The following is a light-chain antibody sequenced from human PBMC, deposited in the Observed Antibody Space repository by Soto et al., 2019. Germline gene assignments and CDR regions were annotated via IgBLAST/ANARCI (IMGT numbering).Light chain of an antibody. CDR2: GAS. V-gene: IGKV3-20*01. CDR3: QQYGSSPRT. J-gene: IGKJ1*01. CDR1: QSVSSYY. Sequence: EIVLTQSPGTLSLSPGERATLSCRASQSVSSYYLAWYQQKPGQAPRLLIYGASSRATGIPDRFSGSGSGTDFTLTISRLEPEDFAVYYCQQYGSSPRTFCQGTKVEIK.